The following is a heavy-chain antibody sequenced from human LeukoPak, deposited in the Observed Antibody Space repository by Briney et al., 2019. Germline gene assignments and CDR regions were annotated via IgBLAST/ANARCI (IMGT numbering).Heavy chain of an antibody. V-gene: IGHV4-61*01. D-gene: IGHD6-13*01. CDR2: IYYSGST. Sequence: SETLSLTCTVSGGSVTSGNYYWSWIRQPPGKGLEGIGYIYYSGSTHYNPSLKSRVTMSLDTSKNQFSLKLSSVTAADTALYYCARENRATAGHDAFAIWGQGTMVIVSS. CDR3: ARENRATAGHDAFAI. J-gene: IGHJ3*02. CDR1: GGSVTSGNYY.